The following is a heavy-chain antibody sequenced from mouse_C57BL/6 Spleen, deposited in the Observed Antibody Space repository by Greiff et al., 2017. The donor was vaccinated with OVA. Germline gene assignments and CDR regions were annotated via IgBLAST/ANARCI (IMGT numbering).Heavy chain of an antibody. CDR2: IYPGDGDT. J-gene: IGHJ1*03. CDR1: GYAFSSYW. CDR3: ARSGSNDWYFDV. Sequence: VHLVESGAELVKPGASVKISCKASGYAFSSYWMNWVKQRPGKGLEWIGQIYPGDGDTNYNGKFKGKATLTADKSSSTAYRQLSSLTSEDSGVYFCARSGSNDWYFDVWGTGTTVTVSS. V-gene: IGHV1-80*01. D-gene: IGHD1-1*01.